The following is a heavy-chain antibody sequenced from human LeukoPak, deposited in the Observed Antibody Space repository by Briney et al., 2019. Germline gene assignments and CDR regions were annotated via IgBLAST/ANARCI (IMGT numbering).Heavy chain of an antibody. J-gene: IGHJ4*02. CDR1: GGSLSSYY. CDR3: ARTSRDSSGYYYYFDY. Sequence: SETMSLTCTVSGGSLSSYYWSWIRQPPGKGLEWIGYIYYSGSTNYNPSLKSRVTISVDTSKNQFSLKLSSVTAADTAVYYCARTSRDSSGYYYYFDYWGQGTLVTVSS. V-gene: IGHV4-59*01. D-gene: IGHD3-22*01. CDR2: IYYSGST.